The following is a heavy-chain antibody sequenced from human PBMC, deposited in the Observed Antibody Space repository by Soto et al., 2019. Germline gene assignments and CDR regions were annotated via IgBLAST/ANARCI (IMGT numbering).Heavy chain of an antibody. J-gene: IGHJ6*02. Sequence: GASLKISCKRSGYSFTRYWIGWVRQMPGKGLEWMGIIYPGDSDTRYSPSFQGQVTISADKSISTAYLQWSSLKASDTAIYYCARTAAAGKYYYGVDVWGQGTTVTVSS. V-gene: IGHV5-51*01. CDR2: IYPGDSDT. CDR1: GYSFTRYW. CDR3: ARTAAAGKYYYGVDV. D-gene: IGHD6-13*01.